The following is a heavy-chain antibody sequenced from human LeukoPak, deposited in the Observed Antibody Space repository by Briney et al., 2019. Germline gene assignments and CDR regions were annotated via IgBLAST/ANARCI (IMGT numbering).Heavy chain of an antibody. CDR2: ISAYNGNT. V-gene: IGHV1-18*01. D-gene: IGHD3-22*01. J-gene: IGHJ4*02. CDR3: ARDQRGYYDSSGYYF. Sequence: ASVKVSCKASGYTFTSCGISWVRQAPGQGLEWMGWISAYNGNTNYAQKLQGRVTMTTDTSTSTAYMELRSLRSDDTAVYYCARDQRGYYDSSGYYFWGQGTLVTVSS. CDR1: GYTFTSCG.